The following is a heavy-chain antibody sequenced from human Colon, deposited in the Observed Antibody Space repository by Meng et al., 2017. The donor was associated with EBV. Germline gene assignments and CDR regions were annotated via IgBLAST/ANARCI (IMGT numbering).Heavy chain of an antibody. CDR1: GGSGSKWCYH. CDR2: IYYSGST. CDR3: ARVSSGWDYFDY. Sequence: LHLSAPRILASSPTLYLTWTGHGGSGSKWCYHWTSSRQHPGKVPEWFGHIYYSGSTFYNPSLKRRVIISIDTSKNQFSLNLRSVTAADTAVYYCARVSSGWDYFDYWGQGTLVTVSS. J-gene: IGHJ4*02. D-gene: IGHD6-19*01. V-gene: IGHV4-31*02.